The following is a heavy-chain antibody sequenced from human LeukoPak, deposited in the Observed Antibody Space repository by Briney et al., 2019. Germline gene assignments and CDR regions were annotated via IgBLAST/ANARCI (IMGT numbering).Heavy chain of an antibody. CDR3: ATYYYDSSGYYFDY. J-gene: IGHJ4*02. V-gene: IGHV1-2*02. CDR1: GYTFTDYY. Sequence: GASVKVSCKASGYTFTDYYMHWVRQAPGRGLEWMGWINPKSGGTNSAQKFQGRVTMTRDTSISTAYMEVSRLRSDDTAVYYCATYYYDSSGYYFDYWGQGTLVTVSS. D-gene: IGHD3-22*01. CDR2: INPKSGGT.